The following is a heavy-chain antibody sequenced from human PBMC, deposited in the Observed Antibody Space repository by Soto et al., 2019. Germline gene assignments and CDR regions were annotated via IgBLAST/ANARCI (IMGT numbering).Heavy chain of an antibody. Sequence: QVQLVQSGAEVKKPGSSVKVSCKASGGTFSSYAISWVRQAPGQGLEWMGGIIPIFGTANYAQKFQGRVTITADESTSTDYMELSSLRSEDTAVYYCARVGRFTVTTGAYYFDYWGQGTLVTVSS. J-gene: IGHJ4*02. V-gene: IGHV1-69*01. CDR3: ARVGRFTVTTGAYYFDY. D-gene: IGHD4-17*01. CDR1: GGTFSSYA. CDR2: IIPIFGTA.